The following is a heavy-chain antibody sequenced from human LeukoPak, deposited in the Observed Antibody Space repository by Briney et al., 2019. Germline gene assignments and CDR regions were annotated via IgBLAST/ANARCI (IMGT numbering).Heavy chain of an antibody. CDR3: ARLDIVVVPAANFDY. Sequence: GGSLRLSCAASGFTFSDYYMSWIRQAPGKGLEWVSFIGSSGSTIYYADSVKGRFTISRDNAKNSLYLQMNSLRAEDTAVYYCARLDIVVVPAANFDYWGQGTLVTVSS. CDR2: IGSSGSTI. J-gene: IGHJ4*02. V-gene: IGHV3-11*04. CDR1: GFTFSDYY. D-gene: IGHD2-2*03.